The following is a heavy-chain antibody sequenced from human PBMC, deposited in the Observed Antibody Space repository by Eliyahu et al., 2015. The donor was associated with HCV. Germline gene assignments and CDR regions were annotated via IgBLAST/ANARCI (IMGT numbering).Heavy chain of an antibody. CDR3: ARNWGPPDYFDY. Sequence: QLQLHESGPGLVKPSETLSLICTVSGGSIPGGSHYXGWIRQPPGKELEWIGGIYYSGSTYYNPSLKSRVTISVDTSKNQFSLKLNSVAAADTAVYYCARNWGPPDYFDYWGQGTLVTVSS. D-gene: IGHD3-16*01. V-gene: IGHV4-39*01. CDR1: GGSIPGGSHY. J-gene: IGHJ4*02. CDR2: IYYSGST.